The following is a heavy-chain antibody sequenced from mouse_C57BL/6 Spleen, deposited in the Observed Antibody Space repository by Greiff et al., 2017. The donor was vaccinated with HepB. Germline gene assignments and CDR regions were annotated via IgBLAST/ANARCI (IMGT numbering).Heavy chain of an antibody. J-gene: IGHJ4*01. CDR2: IHPNSGST. Sequence: QVQLQHSGAELVKPGASVKLSCKASGYTFTSYWMHWVKQRPGQGLEWIGMIHPNSGSTNYNEKFKSKATLTVDKSSSTAYMQLSSLTSEDSAVYYCARGYDGSSHAMDYWGQGTSVTVSS. CDR3: ARGYDGSSHAMDY. D-gene: IGHD1-1*01. CDR1: GYTFTSYW. V-gene: IGHV1-64*01.